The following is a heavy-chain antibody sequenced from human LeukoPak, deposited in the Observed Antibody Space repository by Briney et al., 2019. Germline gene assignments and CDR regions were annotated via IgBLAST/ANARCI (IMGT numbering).Heavy chain of an antibody. J-gene: IGHJ3*02. D-gene: IGHD2-2*01. CDR1: GFTFSSYS. V-gene: IGHV3-21*04. CDR3: ARGRCSSTSCYASDAFDI. Sequence: GGSLRLSCAASGFTFSSYSMNWVRQAPGKGLEWVSSISSSSSYIYYADSVKGRFTISRDNAKNSLYLQMNSLRAEDTAVYYCARGRCSSTSCYASDAFDIWGQGTMVTVSS. CDR2: ISSSSSYI.